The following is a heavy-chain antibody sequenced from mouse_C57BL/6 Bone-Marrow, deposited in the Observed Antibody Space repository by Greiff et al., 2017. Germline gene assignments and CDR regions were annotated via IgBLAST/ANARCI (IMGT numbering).Heavy chain of an antibody. CDR2: IDPSDSYT. D-gene: IGHD2-3*01. Sequence: VQLQQPGAELVMPGASVMLSCKASGYTFTSYWMHWVKQRPGQGLEWIGEIDPSDSYTNYNQKFKGKSTLTVDKSSSTAYMQLSSLTSEDSAVYYCARDDGYYDYFDYWGQGTTLTVSS. CDR1: GYTFTSYW. CDR3: ARDDGYYDYFDY. J-gene: IGHJ2*01. V-gene: IGHV1-69*01.